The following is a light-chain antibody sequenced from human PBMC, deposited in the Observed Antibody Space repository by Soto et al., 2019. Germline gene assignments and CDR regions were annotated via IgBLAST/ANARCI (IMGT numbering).Light chain of an antibody. Sequence: DIVMTQSPDSLAVSLGERATINCKSSQSVLYSSTNKNYLAWYQQKPGQPPKLLIYWASTRESGVPDRFSGSGSGTEFTLTISSLQAEDVAVYYCQQYYSTPQTFGQGPKVEIK. CDR1: QSVLYSSTNKNY. CDR2: WAS. CDR3: QQYYSTPQT. J-gene: IGKJ1*01. V-gene: IGKV4-1*01.